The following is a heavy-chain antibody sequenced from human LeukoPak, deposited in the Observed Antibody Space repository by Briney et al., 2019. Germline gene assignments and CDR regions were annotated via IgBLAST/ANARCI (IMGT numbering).Heavy chain of an antibody. CDR1: GGTFSSYA. V-gene: IGHV1-69*13. CDR2: IIPIFGTA. D-gene: IGHD2-15*01. Sequence: GASVKVSCKASGGTFSSYAISWVRQAPGQGLEWMGGIIPIFGTANYAQKFQGRVTITADESTSTAYMELSSLRSEDTAVYYCAILGTYCSGGSCFRYPQYYYYYMDVWGKGTTVTISS. J-gene: IGHJ6*03. CDR3: AILGTYCSGGSCFRYPQYYYYYMDV.